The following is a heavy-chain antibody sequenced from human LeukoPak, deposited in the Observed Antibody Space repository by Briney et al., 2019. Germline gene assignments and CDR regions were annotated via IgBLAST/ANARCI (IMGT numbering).Heavy chain of an antibody. CDR2: IYSGGST. J-gene: IGHJ4*02. D-gene: IGHD5-18*01. CDR1: GFTFSSYW. V-gene: IGHV3-66*01. Sequence: PGGSLRLSCAASGFTFSSYWMSWVRQAPGKGLEWVSVIYSGGSTYYADSVKGRFTISRDNSKDTLFLQMNSLRAEDTAVYYCAGCGYSYGCDYWGQGTLVTVSS. CDR3: AGCGYSYGCDY.